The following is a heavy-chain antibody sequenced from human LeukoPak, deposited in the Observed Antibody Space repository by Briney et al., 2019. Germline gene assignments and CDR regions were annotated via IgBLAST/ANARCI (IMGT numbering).Heavy chain of an antibody. J-gene: IGHJ4*02. D-gene: IGHD6-19*01. Sequence: PGGSLRLSCAASGFTFSSYGMSWVRQAPGKGLEWVSYISSSGSTIYYADSVKGRFTITRDNAKNSLYLQMNSLRAEDTAVYYCARPPVAGNFDYWGQGTLVTVSS. CDR1: GFTFSSYG. V-gene: IGHV3-48*04. CDR2: ISSSGSTI. CDR3: ARPPVAGNFDY.